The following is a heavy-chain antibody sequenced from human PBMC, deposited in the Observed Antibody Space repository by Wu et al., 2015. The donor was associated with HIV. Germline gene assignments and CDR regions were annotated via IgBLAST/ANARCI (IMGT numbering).Heavy chain of an antibody. J-gene: IGHJ6*03. CDR2: IIPIFGTA. V-gene: IGHV1-69*12. Sequence: QVQLVQSGAEVKKPGSSVKVSCKASGGTFSSYAISWVRQAPGQGLEWMGGIIPIFGTANYAQKFQRAESRLTADEKSTSTAYMELSQSLRSEDTAVYYCARKSLPGQVLLNYYMDVWGKGSTVTVSS. D-gene: IGHD2/OR15-2a*01. CDR1: GGTFSSYA. CDR3: ARKSLPGQVLLNYYMDV.